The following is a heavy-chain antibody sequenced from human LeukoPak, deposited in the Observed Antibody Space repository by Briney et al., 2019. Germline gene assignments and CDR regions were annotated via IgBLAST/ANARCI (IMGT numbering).Heavy chain of an antibody. V-gene: IGHV3-23*01. CDR2: VTDRGGNT. J-gene: IGHJ4*02. CDR1: GFTFSSYA. Sequence: PGGSLRLSCAASGFTFSSYAMTWVRQAPGKGLEWVSSVTDRGGNTYYADSVKGRFTISRDNSKNMLYLQMNSLRAEDTAVYYCAKVRLKAVAGCFDYWGQGTLVTVSS. D-gene: IGHD6-19*01. CDR3: AKVRLKAVAGCFDY.